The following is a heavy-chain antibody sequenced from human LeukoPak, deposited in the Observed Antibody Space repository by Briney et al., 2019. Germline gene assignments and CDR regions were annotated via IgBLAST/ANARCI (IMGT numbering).Heavy chain of an antibody. V-gene: IGHV4-39*07. Sequence: SETLSLTCTVSGGSISSSSYYWGWIRQPPGKGLEWIGTIYYSGSTYYNPSLKSRVTISVETSKNQFSLRLSSVNAADTAVYYCATTNDYTRGVYDYWGQGTLVTVSS. CDR3: ATTNDYTRGVYDY. CDR2: IYYSGST. D-gene: IGHD4-11*01. CDR1: GGSISSSSYY. J-gene: IGHJ4*02.